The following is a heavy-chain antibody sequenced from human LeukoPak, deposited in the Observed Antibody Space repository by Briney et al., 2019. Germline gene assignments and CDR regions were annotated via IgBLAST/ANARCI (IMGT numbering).Heavy chain of an antibody. J-gene: IGHJ4*02. CDR3: ARSRGPNTFGGVHDY. CDR1: GFTFSTYA. CDR2: ISGSGGST. D-gene: IGHD3-16*01. V-gene: IGHV3-23*01. Sequence: PGGSLRLSCAASGFTFSTYAMSWVRQAPGKGLEWVLGISGSGGSTYYADSVKGRFTISRDNSKNTLHLQMNSLRAEDTAVYYCARSRGPNTFGGVHDYWGQGTLVTVSS.